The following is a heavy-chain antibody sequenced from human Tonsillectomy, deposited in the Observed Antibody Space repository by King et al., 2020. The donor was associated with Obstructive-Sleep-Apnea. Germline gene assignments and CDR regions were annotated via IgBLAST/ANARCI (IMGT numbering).Heavy chain of an antibody. V-gene: IGHV4-39*07. CDR2: IYYSVST. Sequence: QLQESGPGLVKPSETLSLTCTVSGGSISSNSYWGWIRQPPGKGLEWVVHIYYSVSTYYNPSLKSRVTISVDTSRTQFSLELNSVTAADTAVYYCARADRDIAMGLFDYWGQGTLVTVSS. D-gene: IGHD5-18*01. J-gene: IGHJ4*02. CDR1: GGSISSNSY. CDR3: ARADRDIAMGLFDY.